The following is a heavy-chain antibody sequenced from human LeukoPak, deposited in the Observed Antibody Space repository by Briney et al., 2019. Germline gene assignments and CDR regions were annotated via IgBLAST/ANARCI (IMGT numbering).Heavy chain of an antibody. CDR3: ARGDIVVVVAASFDY. CDR1: GFTFSSYA. Sequence: GRSLRLSCAASGFTFSSYAMHWVRQAPGKGLEWVAVISYDGSNKYYADSVKGRFTISRDNSKNTLYLQMNSLRAEDTAVYYCARGDIVVVVAASFDYWGQGTLVPVSS. D-gene: IGHD2-15*01. CDR2: ISYDGSNK. J-gene: IGHJ4*02. V-gene: IGHV3-30-3*01.